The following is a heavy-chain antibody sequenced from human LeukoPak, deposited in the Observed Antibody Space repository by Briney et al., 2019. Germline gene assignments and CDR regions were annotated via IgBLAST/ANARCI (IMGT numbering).Heavy chain of an antibody. CDR1: GGSISSYY. D-gene: IGHD1-7*01. CDR2: IYTSGST. CDR3: ARHTTVGGPTGTTAFDI. Sequence: PSETLSLTCTVSGGSISSYYWSWIRQPPGKGLEWIGYIYTSGSTNYNPSLKSRVTISVDTSKNQFSLKLSSVTAADTAVYYCARHTTVGGPTGTTAFDIWGQGTMVTVSS. V-gene: IGHV4-4*09. J-gene: IGHJ3*02.